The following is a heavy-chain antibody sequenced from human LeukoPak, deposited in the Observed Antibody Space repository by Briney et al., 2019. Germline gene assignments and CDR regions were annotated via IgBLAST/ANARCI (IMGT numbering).Heavy chain of an antibody. CDR2: IYSGGST. D-gene: IGHD3-3*01. CDR3: ARAVTIFGVVWHYFDY. CDR1: GFTVSSNY. Sequence: GGSLRLSCAASGFTVSSNYMSWVSQAPGKGLDWVSVIYSGGSTYYADSVKGRFTISRDNSKNTLYLQMNSLRAEDTAVYYCARAVTIFGVVWHYFDYWGQGTLVTVSS. J-gene: IGHJ4*02. V-gene: IGHV3-66*02.